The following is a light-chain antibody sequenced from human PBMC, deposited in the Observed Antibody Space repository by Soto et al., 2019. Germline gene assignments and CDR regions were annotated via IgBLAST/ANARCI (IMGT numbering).Light chain of an antibody. CDR2: SAS. CDR3: QQGHNLPLT. V-gene: IGKV3-15*01. CDR1: QSISTE. Sequence: EIAMTQSPATLSVSPGVRATLSCRASQSISTELAWYQQIPGQPPRLLIYSASTRATGVPARFTGSGSGSEFTLSISGLQSEDFAIYYCQQGHNLPLTFGQGTRLEI. J-gene: IGKJ2*01.